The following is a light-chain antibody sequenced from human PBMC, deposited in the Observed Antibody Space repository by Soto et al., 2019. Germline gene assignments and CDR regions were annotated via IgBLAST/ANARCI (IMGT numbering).Light chain of an antibody. Sequence: SYELTQSRSMSVTPGQTARINCRGHNIGTKSVHWFQQRPGWAPVLVVFDDSDRPSGIPERFSGSKYGSTATLTITRVEAGDEPDYYCQVWDSSLLHHVCGTGTKVTVL. J-gene: IGLJ1*01. CDR2: DDS. V-gene: IGLV3-21*02. CDR1: NIGTKS. CDR3: QVWDSSLLHHV.